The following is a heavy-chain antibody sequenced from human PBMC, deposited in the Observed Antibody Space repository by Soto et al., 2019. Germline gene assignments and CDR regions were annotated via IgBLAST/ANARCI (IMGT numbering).Heavy chain of an antibody. V-gene: IGHV3-53*01. CDR3: ARARDGYNFLYEPT. D-gene: IGHD5-12*01. J-gene: IGHJ4*02. Sequence: LRLSCAASGFTIRNNYMSWVRQAPGKGLEWVSVIYSGGNAYYADSVKGRFTISRDNSKDTVYLQMDSLRAEDTAIYYCARARDGYNFLYEPTWGQGTLVTVSS. CDR1: GFTIRNNY. CDR2: IYSGGNA.